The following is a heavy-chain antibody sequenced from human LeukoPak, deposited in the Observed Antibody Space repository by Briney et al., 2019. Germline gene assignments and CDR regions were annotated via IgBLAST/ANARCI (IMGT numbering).Heavy chain of an antibody. Sequence: PGGSLRLSCAASVLTLSSYWMHWVRQAPGKGLVWVSRINSDGSSTSYADSVKGRFTISRDNAKNTLYLQMNSLRAEDTAVYYCARDLRGDHFYYYYGMDVWGQGTTVTVSS. CDR3: ARDLRGDHFYYYYGMDV. D-gene: IGHD2-21*02. CDR2: INSDGSST. J-gene: IGHJ6*02. V-gene: IGHV3-74*01. CDR1: VLTLSSYW.